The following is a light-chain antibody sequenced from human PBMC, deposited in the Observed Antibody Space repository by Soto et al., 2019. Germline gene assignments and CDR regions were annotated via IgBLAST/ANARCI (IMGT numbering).Light chain of an antibody. CDR1: QSVSTNF. Sequence: EIVLTQSPGTLSLSPGEGATLSCRASQSVSTNFFAWYQQKPGQAPRLLIYGASTRATVIPDRFSGSGSGTDFTITISRLEPEDFAVYYCQQYGRTSWTFGQGTKVDIK. CDR3: QQYGRTSWT. J-gene: IGKJ1*01. CDR2: GAS. V-gene: IGKV3-20*01.